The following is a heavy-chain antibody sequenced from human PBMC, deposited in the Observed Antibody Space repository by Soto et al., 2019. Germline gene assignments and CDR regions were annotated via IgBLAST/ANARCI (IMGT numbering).Heavy chain of an antibody. Sequence: VKVSCKASGFTLGSSAVQWVRQARGQRLEWMGWIVAGSGNTHYAQRFQERVSITRDMSTSTAYLELSSLRSEDTAVYYCAADPFYYDSSNYYSFDHWGQGTLVTVSS. CDR1: GFTLGSSA. V-gene: IGHV1-58*01. J-gene: IGHJ4*02. CDR3: AADPFYYDSSNYYSFDH. D-gene: IGHD3-22*01. CDR2: IVAGSGNT.